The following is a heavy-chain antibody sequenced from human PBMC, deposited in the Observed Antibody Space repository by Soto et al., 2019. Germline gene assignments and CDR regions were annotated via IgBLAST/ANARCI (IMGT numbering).Heavy chain of an antibody. V-gene: IGHV3-30-3*01. CDR3: ARDGITMVRGVISSWFGP. D-gene: IGHD3-10*01. CDR2: ISYDGSNK. J-gene: IGHJ5*02. CDR1: GFTFSSYA. Sequence: GGSLRLSCAASGFTFSSYAMHRVRQAPGKGLEWVEVISYDGSNKYYADSVKGRFTIPRDNSKNTLYLQMNSLRAEDTAVYYCARDGITMVRGVISSWFGPWGQGALVTVSS.